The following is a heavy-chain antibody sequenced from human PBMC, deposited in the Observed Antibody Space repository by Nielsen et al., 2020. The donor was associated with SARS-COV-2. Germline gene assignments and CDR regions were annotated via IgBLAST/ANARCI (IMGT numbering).Heavy chain of an antibody. V-gene: IGHV3-11*05. CDR2: ISSSSYT. D-gene: IGHD6-13*01. Sequence: GGSLRLSCAASGFTFSDYYMSWIRQAPGKGLEWVSYISSSSYTNYADSVKGRFTISRDNAKNSLYLQMNSLRAEDTAVYYCARDEYSSSWYLGYDYYYGMDVWGQGTTVTVSS. J-gene: IGHJ6*02. CDR3: ARDEYSSSWYLGYDYYYGMDV. CDR1: GFTFSDYY.